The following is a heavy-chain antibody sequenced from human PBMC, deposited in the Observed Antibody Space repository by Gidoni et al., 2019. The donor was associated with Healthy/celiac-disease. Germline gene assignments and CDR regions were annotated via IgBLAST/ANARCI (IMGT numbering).Heavy chain of an antibody. J-gene: IGHJ4*02. CDR3: ARRDYGDYLYFDY. V-gene: IGHV4-39*01. D-gene: IGHD4-17*01. CDR1: GGSISSSSYY. Sequence: QLQLPESGPGLVKPSETLSLTCTVSGGSISSSSYYWGWIRQPPGKGLEWIGSIYYSGSTYYNPSLKSRVTISVDTSKNQFSLKLSSVTAADTAVYYCARRDYGDYLYFDYWGQGTLVTVSS. CDR2: IYYSGST.